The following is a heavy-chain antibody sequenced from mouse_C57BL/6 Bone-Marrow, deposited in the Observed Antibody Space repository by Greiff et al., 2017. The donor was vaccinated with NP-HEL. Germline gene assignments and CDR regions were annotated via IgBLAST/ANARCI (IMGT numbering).Heavy chain of an antibody. Sequence: VQLQQPGAELVKPGASVKMSCKASGYTFTSYWITWVKQRPGQGLEWIGDIYPGSGSTNYNEKFKSKATLTVDTSSSTAYMQLSSLTSEDSAVYYCARSIYYGYDGAFSPWFAYWGQGTLVTVSA. CDR1: GYTFTSYW. V-gene: IGHV1-55*01. CDR2: IYPGSGST. CDR3: ARSIYYGYDGAFSPWFAY. J-gene: IGHJ3*01. D-gene: IGHD2-2*01.